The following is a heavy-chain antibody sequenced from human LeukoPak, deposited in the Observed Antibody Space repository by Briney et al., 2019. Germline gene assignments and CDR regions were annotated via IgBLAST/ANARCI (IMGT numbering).Heavy chain of an antibody. D-gene: IGHD2-15*01. CDR2: INPNSGDT. J-gene: IGHJ5*02. Sequence: ASVKVSFKASGYTFTGYYMHWVRQAPGQGLEWMGWINPNSGDTNYAQNYQGRVTITRDTSFTTAYMELSRLRSDDTAVYYCARDRLRLGYERTNWFDPWGQGTLVTVSS. CDR3: ARDRLRLGYERTNWFDP. CDR1: GYTFTGYY. V-gene: IGHV1-2*02.